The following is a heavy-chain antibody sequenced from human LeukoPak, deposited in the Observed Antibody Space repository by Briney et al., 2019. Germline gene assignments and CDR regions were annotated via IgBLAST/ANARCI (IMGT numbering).Heavy chain of an antibody. CDR2: INPDGTNT. V-gene: IGHV3-74*03. CDR3: AGRVDATLWFDP. D-gene: IGHD2-15*01. J-gene: IGHJ5*02. CDR1: GFTFSNYF. Sequence: GGSLRLSCAASGFTFSNYFMHWVRQAPGRGLVWVSRINPDGTNTMYAGSVKGRFTISRDNAKNILYLQMNSLRDNDTAVYYCAGRVDATLWFDPWGQGTLVTVSS.